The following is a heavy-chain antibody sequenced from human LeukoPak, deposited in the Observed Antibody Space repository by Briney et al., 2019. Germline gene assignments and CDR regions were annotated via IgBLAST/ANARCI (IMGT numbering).Heavy chain of an antibody. V-gene: IGHV3-30*04. J-gene: IGHJ6*03. Sequence: GGSLRLSCAASEFTFSGYAMHWVRQAPGKGLEWVAIISYDGSNKYYADSVKGRFTISRDNSKNMLYLQMNSLRAEDTAVYYCARDKGSYYYDTKSHYYLDVWGKGTTVTVSS. CDR3: ARDKGSYYYDTKSHYYLDV. CDR2: ISYDGSNK. D-gene: IGHD3-22*01. CDR1: EFTFSGYA.